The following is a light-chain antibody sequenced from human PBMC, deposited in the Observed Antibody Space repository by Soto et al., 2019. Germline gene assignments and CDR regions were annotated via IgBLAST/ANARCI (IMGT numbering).Light chain of an antibody. CDR2: DAS. CDR3: QQYNSYSPGWT. V-gene: IGKV1-5*01. CDR1: QSISSW. Sequence: DIQMTQSPSTLSASVGDRVTITCRASQSISSWLAWYQQKPGKAPKLLIYDASSLESGVPSRFSGSGSGTEFTLTISSLQPDDFATYYCQQYNSYSPGWTFGQGTNVEIK. J-gene: IGKJ1*01.